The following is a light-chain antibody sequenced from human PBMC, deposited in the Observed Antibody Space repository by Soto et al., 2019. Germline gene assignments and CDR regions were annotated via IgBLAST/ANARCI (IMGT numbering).Light chain of an antibody. CDR3: SSYTSSVSYV. J-gene: IGLJ1*01. CDR1: SSDGGGYNY. CDR2: EVS. V-gene: IGLV2-14*01. Sequence: QSALTQPASVSGSPGQSITISCTGTSSDGGGYNYVSWYQQHPGKAPKFIIYEVSNRPSGVSNRFSGSKSGNTASLTISGLQAEDEADYYCSSYTSSVSYVFGTGTKVTVL.